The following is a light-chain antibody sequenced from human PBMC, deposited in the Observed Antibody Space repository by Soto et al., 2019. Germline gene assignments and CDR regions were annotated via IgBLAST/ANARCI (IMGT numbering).Light chain of an antibody. CDR1: SSNIGSFYD. V-gene: IGLV1-40*01. CDR2: GDN. Sequence: QSVLTQPPSVSGAPGQRVTIPCTGSSSNIGSFYDVHWYQQLPGTVPKLLIYGDNNRPSGVPDRFSGSKSGTAASLAITGLPAEDEGEYYCQSYDNSLNHVVFCGGTKLTVL. CDR3: QSYDNSLNHVV. J-gene: IGLJ2*01.